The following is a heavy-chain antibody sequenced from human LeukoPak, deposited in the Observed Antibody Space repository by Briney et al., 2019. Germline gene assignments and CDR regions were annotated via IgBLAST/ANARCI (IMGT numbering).Heavy chain of an antibody. D-gene: IGHD1-26*01. Sequence: TGGSLRLSCAASGFTFDDYGMSWVRQAPGKGLEWLSGINWNGGSTGYAHSVKGLFTISRDNDKNSLYLQMNSLRAEDTALYYCARDGWGVGATIYHWGQGTLVTVSS. V-gene: IGHV3-20*04. CDR1: GFTFDDYG. J-gene: IGHJ5*02. CDR2: INWNGGST. CDR3: ARDGWGVGATIYH.